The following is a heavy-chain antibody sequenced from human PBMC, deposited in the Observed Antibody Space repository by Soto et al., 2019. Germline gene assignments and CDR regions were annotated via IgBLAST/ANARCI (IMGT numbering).Heavy chain of an antibody. Sequence: SETVSLTCTVSGGSISSGDYYWSWIRQPPGKGLEWIGYIYYSGSTYYNPSLKSRVTISVDTSKNQFSLKLSSVTAADTAVYYCARGGGASMIVGGRDVWGQGTTGTVSS. D-gene: IGHD3-22*01. CDR1: GGSISSGDYY. CDR3: ARGGGASMIVGGRDV. V-gene: IGHV4-30-4*01. J-gene: IGHJ6*02. CDR2: IYYSGST.